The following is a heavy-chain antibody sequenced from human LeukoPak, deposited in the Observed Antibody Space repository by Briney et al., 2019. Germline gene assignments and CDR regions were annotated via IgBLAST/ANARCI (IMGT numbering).Heavy chain of an antibody. CDR2: TNHSGST. V-gene: IGHV4-34*01. CDR3: ARTLTSCFDY. J-gene: IGHJ4*02. Sequence: PSETLSLTCAVYGGSFSGYYWSWIRQPPGKGLEWIGETNHSGSTNYNPSLKSRVTISVDTSKNQFSLKLSSVTAADTAVYYCARTLTSCFDYWGQGTLVAVSS. CDR1: GGSFSGYY. D-gene: IGHD3-16*01.